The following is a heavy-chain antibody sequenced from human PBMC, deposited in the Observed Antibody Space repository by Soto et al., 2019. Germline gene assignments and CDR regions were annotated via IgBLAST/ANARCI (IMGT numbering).Heavy chain of an antibody. Sequence: GGSLRLSCAASGFTFSSYAMHWVRQAPGKGLEWVAVISYDGSNKYYADSVKGRFTISRDNSKNTLYLQMNSLRAEDTAVYYCARERRGCSSTSCYTDAFDIWGQGTMVTVSS. CDR1: GFTFSSYA. CDR2: ISYDGSNK. CDR3: ARERRGCSSTSCYTDAFDI. D-gene: IGHD2-2*02. J-gene: IGHJ3*02. V-gene: IGHV3-30-3*01.